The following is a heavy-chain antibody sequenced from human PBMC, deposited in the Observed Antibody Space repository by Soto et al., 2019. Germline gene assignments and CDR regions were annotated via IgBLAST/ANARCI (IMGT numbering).Heavy chain of an antibody. CDR2: IFYSGIT. J-gene: IGHJ5*02. V-gene: IGHV4-39*01. D-gene: IGHD2-15*01. CDR1: SGSISSTIYS. Sequence: QLQLQESGPGLVKPSETLSLTCTVSSGSISSTIYSWDWIRQPPGKGLEWIGSIFYSGITYYNPSLKSRVTISVDTSKNQFSLTLTSVTAADTAVYYCARQCRGVTCHWFVPWGQGTLVTVS. CDR3: ARQCRGVTCHWFVP.